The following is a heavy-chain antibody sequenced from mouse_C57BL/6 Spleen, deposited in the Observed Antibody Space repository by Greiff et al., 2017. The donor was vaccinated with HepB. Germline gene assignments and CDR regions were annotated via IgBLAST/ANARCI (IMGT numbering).Heavy chain of an antibody. CDR3: ARGGDYYGSSYPFFDY. CDR1: GYTFTSYW. V-gene: IGHV1-55*01. Sequence: QVQLQQPGAELVKPGASVKMSCKASGYTFTSYWITWVKQRPGQGLEWIGDIYPGSGSTNYNEKFKRKATLTVDTSSSTAYMQLSSLTSEDSAGYYGARGGDYYGSSYPFFDYWGQGTTLTVSS. J-gene: IGHJ2*01. D-gene: IGHD1-1*01. CDR2: IYPGSGST.